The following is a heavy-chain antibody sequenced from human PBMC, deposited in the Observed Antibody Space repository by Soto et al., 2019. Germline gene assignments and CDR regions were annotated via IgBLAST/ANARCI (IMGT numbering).Heavy chain of an antibody. CDR1: GGSISSGGYY. D-gene: IGHD2-15*01. J-gene: IGHJ4*02. V-gene: IGHV4-31*03. CDR3: ARGSGYCSGGSCYHFGRGYYFDY. CDR2: IYYSGST. Sequence: QVQLQESGPGLVKPSQTLSLTCTVSGGSISSGGYYWSWIRQHPGKGLEWIGYIYYSGSTYYNPSLKSRVTISVDTSKNQFSLKLSSVTAADTAVYYCARGSGYCSGGSCYHFGRGYYFDYWGQGTLVTVSS.